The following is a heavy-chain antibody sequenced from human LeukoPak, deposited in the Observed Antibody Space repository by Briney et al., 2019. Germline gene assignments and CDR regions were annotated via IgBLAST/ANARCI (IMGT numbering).Heavy chain of an antibody. V-gene: IGHV1-3*01. D-gene: IGHD6-13*01. CDR2: INAGNGNT. CDR1: GYTFTSYA. Sequence: ASVKVSCKASGYTFTSYAMHWVRQAPGQRLEWMGWINAGNGNTEYSQKLQGRVTMTTDTSTSTAYMELRSLRSDDTAVYYCARADDLIAAAEFDYWGQGTLVTVSS. J-gene: IGHJ4*02. CDR3: ARADDLIAAAEFDY.